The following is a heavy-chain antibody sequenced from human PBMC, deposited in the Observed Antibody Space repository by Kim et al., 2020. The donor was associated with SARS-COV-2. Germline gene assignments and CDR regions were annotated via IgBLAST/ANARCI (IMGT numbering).Heavy chain of an antibody. D-gene: IGHD1-7*01. J-gene: IGHJ4*02. CDR3: AKDPPGTLKFDY. Sequence: EDPVKARLPISRDNSKNTLYLQMNSLRAEDTAVYYCAKDPPGTLKFDYWGQGTLVTVSS. V-gene: IGHV3-23*02.